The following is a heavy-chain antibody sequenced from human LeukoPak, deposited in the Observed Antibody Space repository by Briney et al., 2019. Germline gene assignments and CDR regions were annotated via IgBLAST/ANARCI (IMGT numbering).Heavy chain of an antibody. CDR1: GFTFSSYG. Sequence: GGSLRLSCAASGFTFSSYGMHWVRQAPGKGLEWVAVISYDGSNKYYADSVKGRFTISRDNSKNTLYLQMNSLRAEDTAVYYCAKESSVDPWGQGTLVTASS. D-gene: IGHD3-10*01. CDR2: ISYDGSNK. V-gene: IGHV3-30*18. CDR3: AKESSVDP. J-gene: IGHJ5*02.